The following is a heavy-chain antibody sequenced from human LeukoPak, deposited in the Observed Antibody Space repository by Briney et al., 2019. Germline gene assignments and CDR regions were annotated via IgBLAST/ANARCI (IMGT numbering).Heavy chain of an antibody. CDR3: AKPLISDSSSSDFWAFDY. D-gene: IGHD6-6*01. CDR2: ISSSGSTI. CDR1: GFTFSDYY. J-gene: IGHJ4*02. Sequence: PGGSLRLSCAASGFTFSDYYMSWIRQAPGKGLEWVSYISSSGSTIYYADSVKGRFTISRDNAKNSLYLQMNSLRAEDTAVYYCAKPLISDSSSSDFWAFDYWGQGTLVTVSS. V-gene: IGHV3-11*01.